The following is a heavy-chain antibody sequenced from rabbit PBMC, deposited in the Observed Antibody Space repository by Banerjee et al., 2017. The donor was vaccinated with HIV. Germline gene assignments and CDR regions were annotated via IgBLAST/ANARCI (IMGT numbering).Heavy chain of an antibody. D-gene: IGHD5-1*01. CDR2: RYTGNDNT. V-gene: IGHV1S40*01. J-gene: IGHJ4*01. CDR3: ARYVGAVWATYFDL. CDR1: GFSFSSGVD. Sequence: QSLEESGGDLVKPGASLTLTCTASGFSFSSGVDMCWVRQAPGKGLEWIACRYTGNDNTYYASWAKGRFTISKTSNTVDLQMTSLTAADTATYFCARYVGAVWATYFDLWGQGTLVTDS.